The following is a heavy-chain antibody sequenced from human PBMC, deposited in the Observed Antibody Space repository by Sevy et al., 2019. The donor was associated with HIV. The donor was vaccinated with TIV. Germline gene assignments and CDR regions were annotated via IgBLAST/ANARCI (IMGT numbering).Heavy chain of an antibody. CDR2: IIPILGTT. CDR3: ARGGSNGWYYFDY. CDR1: GGTFTTSG. D-gene: IGHD6-19*01. V-gene: IGHV1-69*13. J-gene: IGHJ4*02. Sequence: ASVKVSCKASGGTFTTSGISWVRQVPGQGLEWMGGIIPILGTTNYAQRFQYRVTITADESTKTAYMELSSLRSEDTAVYYCARGGSNGWYYFDYWGQATSVTVSS.